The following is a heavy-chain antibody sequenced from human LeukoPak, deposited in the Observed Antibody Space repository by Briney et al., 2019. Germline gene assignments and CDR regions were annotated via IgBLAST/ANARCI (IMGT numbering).Heavy chain of an antibody. Sequence: GESLRLSCAASGFTFSSYAMSWVRQAPGKGLEWVSVISNSGGSTFYADSVKGRFTISRDNSKNTLYLQMNSLRAEDTAVYYCARDLTQLALFDYWGQGTLVTVSS. V-gene: IGHV3-23*01. CDR1: GFTFSSYA. CDR2: ISNSGGST. CDR3: ARDLTQLALFDY. D-gene: IGHD6-13*01. J-gene: IGHJ4*02.